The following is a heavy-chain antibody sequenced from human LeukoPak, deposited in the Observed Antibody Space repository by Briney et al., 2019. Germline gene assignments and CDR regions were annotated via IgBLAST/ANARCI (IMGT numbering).Heavy chain of an antibody. J-gene: IGHJ5*02. V-gene: IGHV1-69*13. CDR1: GGTFSSYA. Sequence: ASVKVSCKASGGTFSSYAISWVRQAPGQGLEWMGGIIPIFGTANYAQKFQGRVTITADESTSTAYMELSSLRSGDTAVYYCARDQNLYYYDSSGYNWFDPWGQGTLVTVSS. D-gene: IGHD3-22*01. CDR2: IIPIFGTA. CDR3: ARDQNLYYYDSSGYNWFDP.